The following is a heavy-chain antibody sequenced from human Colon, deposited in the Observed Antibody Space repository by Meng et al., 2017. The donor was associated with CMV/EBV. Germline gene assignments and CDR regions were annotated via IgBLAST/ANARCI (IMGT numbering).Heavy chain of an antibody. V-gene: IGHV1-2*02. Sequence: CKASGYTFTNYFIHWVRQAPGQGLEWMGWIDPSSGDTNFAQNFQGRVSMTRDTSITTAHMELTSLKSDDTALYYCAREGMSTPSAADSWGQGTLVTVSS. D-gene: IGHD6-25*01. CDR1: GYTFTNYF. CDR2: IDPSSGDT. CDR3: AREGMSTPSAADS. J-gene: IGHJ4*02.